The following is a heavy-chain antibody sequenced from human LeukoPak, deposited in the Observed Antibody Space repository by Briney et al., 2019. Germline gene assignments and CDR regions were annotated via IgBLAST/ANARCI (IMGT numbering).Heavy chain of an antibody. CDR1: GFTFSDYA. CDR2: VSGSGVTT. CDR3: AKLPTTGTTRCYFDY. V-gene: IGHV3-23*01. D-gene: IGHD1-1*01. J-gene: IGHJ4*02. Sequence: GGSLRLSCAASGFTFSDYAVSWVRQAPGKGLECVSVVSGSGVTTYYADSVRGRFTISRDNSNNTLYLQMNSLRAEDTAVYYCAKLPTTGTTRCYFDYWGQGTLVTVSS.